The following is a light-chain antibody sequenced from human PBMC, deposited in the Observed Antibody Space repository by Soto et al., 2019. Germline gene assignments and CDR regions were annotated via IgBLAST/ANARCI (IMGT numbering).Light chain of an antibody. CDR2: EAS. CDR3: QQYNNWPPWT. CDR1: QSVSSS. J-gene: IGKJ1*01. Sequence: EIVMTQSPATLSVSPGERATLSCRASQSVSSSSLAWYQQNPGQAPRLLIYEASSRATGIPDRFSGSGSGTEFTLTISSLQSEDFAVYYCQQYNNWPPWTFGQGTKVDIK. V-gene: IGKV3D-15*01.